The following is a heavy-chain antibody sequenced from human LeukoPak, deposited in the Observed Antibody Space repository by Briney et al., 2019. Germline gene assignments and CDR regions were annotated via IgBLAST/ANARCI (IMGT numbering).Heavy chain of an antibody. J-gene: IGHJ4*02. Sequence: PGGSLRLSCAASGFTVSSNYMSWVRQAPGKGLEWVSVIYSGGSTYYADSVKGRFTISRDNSKNTLYLQMNSLRAEDTAVYYCARARPDPYYDSSGYYFVYYFDYWGQGTLVTVSS. D-gene: IGHD3-22*01. V-gene: IGHV3-53*01. CDR1: GFTVSSNY. CDR3: ARARPDPYYDSSGYYFVYYFDY. CDR2: IYSGGST.